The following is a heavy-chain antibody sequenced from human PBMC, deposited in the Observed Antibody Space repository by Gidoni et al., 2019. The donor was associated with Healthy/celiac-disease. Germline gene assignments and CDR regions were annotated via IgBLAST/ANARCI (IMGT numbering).Heavy chain of an antibody. J-gene: IGHJ4*02. CDR2: ISYDGSNK. CDR1: GFTFSSYA. Sequence: QVQLVESGGGVVQPGRSLRLSCAASGFTFSSYAMHWGRQAPGQGREWVAVISYDGSNKYYADSVKGRFNISRDNSKNTLYLQMNSLRAEDTAVYYCARDGQTYYYGSGSLDYWGQGTLVTVSS. V-gene: IGHV3-30*01. D-gene: IGHD3-10*01. CDR3: ARDGQTYYYGSGSLDY.